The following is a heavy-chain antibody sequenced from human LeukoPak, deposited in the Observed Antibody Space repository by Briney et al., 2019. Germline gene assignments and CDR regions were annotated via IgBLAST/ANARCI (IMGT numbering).Heavy chain of an antibody. V-gene: IGHV3-23*01. CDR3: AKSLAVARHRYFDY. D-gene: IGHD6-19*01. J-gene: IGHJ4*02. CDR2: ISGSGGST. Sequence: ISGSGGSTYYADSVKGRFTISRDNSKNTLYLQMNSLRAEDTAVYYCAKSLAVARHRYFDYWGQGTLVTVSS.